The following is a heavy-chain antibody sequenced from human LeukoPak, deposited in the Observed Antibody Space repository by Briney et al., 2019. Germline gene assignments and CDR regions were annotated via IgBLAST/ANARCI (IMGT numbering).Heavy chain of an antibody. CDR3: ARDAPGIAVGDY. CDR1: GYTFTSYG. CDR2: ISAYNGNT. V-gene: IGHV1-18*01. Sequence: ASVKVSCKASGYTFTSYGISWVRQAPGQGLEWMGWISAYNGNTNYAQKLQGRVTMTTDTSTSTDYMELRSLRSDDTAVYYCARDAPGIAVGDYWGQGTLVTVSS. D-gene: IGHD6-19*01. J-gene: IGHJ4*02.